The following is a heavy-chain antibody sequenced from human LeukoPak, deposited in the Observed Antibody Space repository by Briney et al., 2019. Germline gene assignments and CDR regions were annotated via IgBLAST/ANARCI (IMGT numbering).Heavy chain of an antibody. D-gene: IGHD3-10*01. CDR1: GFIFSSHG. V-gene: IGHV3-23*01. J-gene: IGHJ4*02. CDR2: ISGSGGST. Sequence: GGSLRLSCAASGFIFSSHGMNWVRQAPGKGLEWVSAISGSGGSTYYADSVKGRFTISRDNSKNTLYLQMNSLRAEDTAVYYCAKGVIIPLDDYWGQGTLVTVSS. CDR3: AKGVIIPLDDY.